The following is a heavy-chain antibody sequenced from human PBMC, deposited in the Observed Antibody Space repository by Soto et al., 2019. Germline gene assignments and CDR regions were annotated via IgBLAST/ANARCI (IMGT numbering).Heavy chain of an antibody. D-gene: IGHD3-10*01. CDR2: VHYYGST. J-gene: IGHJ4*02. Sequence: QLQLQESGPGLVKPSETLSLTCTVSGDSISSTNYYWGRIRQPPGKGLEWIGIVHYYGSTYYDPSLKSRVTISVDTSQVSLKLTSVTAADTALYYCARLPHHMARECYFDIWGPGTLVTVSS. CDR1: GDSISSTNYY. V-gene: IGHV4-39*01. CDR3: ARLPHHMARECYFDI.